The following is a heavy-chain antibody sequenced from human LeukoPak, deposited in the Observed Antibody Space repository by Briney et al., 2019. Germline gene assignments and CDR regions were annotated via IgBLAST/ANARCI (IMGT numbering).Heavy chain of an antibody. CDR2: MNPNSGNT. V-gene: IGHV1-8*01. Sequence: ASVKVSCKASGYTFTSHDINWVRQATGQGLEWMGWMNPNSGNTGYAQKFQGRVTMTRDTSISTAYMELSSLRSEDTAVYYCAREDIVVVPPARPLSPWGQGTLVTVSS. J-gene: IGHJ5*02. CDR1: GYTFTSHD. CDR3: AREDIVVVPPARPLSP. D-gene: IGHD2-2*01.